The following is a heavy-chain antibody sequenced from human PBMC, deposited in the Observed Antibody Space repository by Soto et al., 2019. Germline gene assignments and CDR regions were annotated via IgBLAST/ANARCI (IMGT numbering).Heavy chain of an antibody. CDR2: IYHSGST. CDR1: GGSISSSSYY. J-gene: IGHJ4*02. Sequence: PSETLSLTCTVSGGSISSSSYYWYWIRQPPGKGLEWIGYIYHSGSTYYNPSLKSRVTISVDRSKNQFSLKLSSVTAADTAVYYCARGQVVAAQHWGQGTLVTVS. CDR3: ARGQVVAAQH. V-gene: IGHV4-30-2*01. D-gene: IGHD2-15*01.